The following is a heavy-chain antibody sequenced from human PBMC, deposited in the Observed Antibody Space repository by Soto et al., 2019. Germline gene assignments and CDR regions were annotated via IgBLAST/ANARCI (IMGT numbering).Heavy chain of an antibody. D-gene: IGHD5-12*01. CDR2: IRSKVISYAT. CDR3: ARLTGDSGYDLDN. Sequence: EVQLVESGGGLVQPGGSRKLSCPPPGFTFRAFAIPWARQAPGKGWGGVGRIRSKVISYATAYAASVKGRFTVSRDDSQNTAYLQMNSLKTEDTAVYYCARLTGDSGYDLDNWGQGTLVTVSS. V-gene: IGHV3-73*01. J-gene: IGHJ4*02. CDR1: GFTFRAFA.